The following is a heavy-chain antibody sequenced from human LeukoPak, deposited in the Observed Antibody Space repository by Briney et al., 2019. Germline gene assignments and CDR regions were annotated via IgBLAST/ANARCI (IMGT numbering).Heavy chain of an antibody. D-gene: IGHD2-2*01. V-gene: IGHV3-7*01. CDR3: TSPPGYQLAGMDV. J-gene: IGHJ6*02. Sequence: RGSLRLSCAASGFTFSSYWMSWVRQAPGKGLEWVANIKQDGSEKYYVDSVKGRFTISRDNAKNSLYLQMNSLRAEDTAVYYCTSPPGYQLAGMDVWGQGTTVTVSS. CDR2: IKQDGSEK. CDR1: GFTFSSYW.